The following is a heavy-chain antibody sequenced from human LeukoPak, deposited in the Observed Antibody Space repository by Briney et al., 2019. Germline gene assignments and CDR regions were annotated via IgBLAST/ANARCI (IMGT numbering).Heavy chain of an antibody. V-gene: IGHV4-31*03. J-gene: IGHJ4*02. CDR2: IYYSGST. CDR3: ARAGYDSSGYSTYYFDY. Sequence: SSQTLSLTCTVSGGSISSGGYYWSWIRQHPGKGLEWIGYIYYSGSTYYNPSLKSRVTISIDTSKNQFPLRLSSVTAADTAVYYCARAGYDSSGYSTYYFDYWGQGTLVTVSS. D-gene: IGHD3-22*01. CDR1: GGSISSGGYY.